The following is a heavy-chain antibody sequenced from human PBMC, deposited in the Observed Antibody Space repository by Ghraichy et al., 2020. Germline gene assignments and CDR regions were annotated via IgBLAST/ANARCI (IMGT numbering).Heavy chain of an antibody. CDR2: ISGSGGST. CDR1: GFTFSSYA. Sequence: GESLNISCAASGFTFSSYAMSWVRQAPGKGLEWVSAISGSGGSTYYADSVKGRFTISRDNSKNTLYLQMNSLRAEDTAVYYCAKPRAARLLPYFDYWGQGTLVTVSS. V-gene: IGHV3-23*01. J-gene: IGHJ4*02. D-gene: IGHD2-15*01. CDR3: AKPRAARLLPYFDY.